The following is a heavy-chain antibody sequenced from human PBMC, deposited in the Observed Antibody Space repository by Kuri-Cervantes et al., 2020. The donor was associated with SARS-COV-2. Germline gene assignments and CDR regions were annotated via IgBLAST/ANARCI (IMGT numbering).Heavy chain of an antibody. J-gene: IGHJ6*02. D-gene: IGHD5-18*01. CDR3: ARLVRGIQLWSIGNYYYYYGMDV. CDR1: GGSISSSSYY. CDR2: IYYSGST. Sequence: LRLSCTVSGGSISSSSYYWGWIRQPPGKGLEWIGSIYYSGSTYYNPSLKSRVTISVDTSKNQFSLKLSSVTAADTAVYYCARLVRGIQLWSIGNYYYYYGMDVWGQGTTVTVSS. V-gene: IGHV4-39*01.